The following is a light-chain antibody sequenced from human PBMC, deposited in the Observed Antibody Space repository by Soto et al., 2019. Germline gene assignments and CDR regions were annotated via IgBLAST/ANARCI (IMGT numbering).Light chain of an antibody. CDR1: QSISNW. Sequence: DIQMTQSPSTLSASVGDRVTITCRASQSISNWLAWYQQKQGKAPKLLIYDASSLESGVPSRFSGSGSGTEFTLTISSLQPDDFANYYCQQYNSYWGTFGQGTKVEIK. CDR3: QQYNSYWGT. CDR2: DAS. J-gene: IGKJ1*01. V-gene: IGKV1-5*01.